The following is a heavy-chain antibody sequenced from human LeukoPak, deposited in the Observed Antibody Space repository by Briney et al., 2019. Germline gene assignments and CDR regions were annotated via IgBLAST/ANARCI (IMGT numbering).Heavy chain of an antibody. J-gene: IGHJ4*02. V-gene: IGHV4-39*01. CDR3: ARVSVGNYYGSGSYYNRGNSFDY. CDR1: GGSISSSSYY. D-gene: IGHD3-10*01. CDR2: IYYSGST. Sequence: PSETLSLTCSVSGGSISSSSYYWGWIRQPPGKGLEWIVSIYYSGSTYYNPSLKSRVTISVDTSKNQFSLKLSSVTAADTAVYYCARVSVGNYYGSGSYYNRGNSFDYWGQGTLVTVSS.